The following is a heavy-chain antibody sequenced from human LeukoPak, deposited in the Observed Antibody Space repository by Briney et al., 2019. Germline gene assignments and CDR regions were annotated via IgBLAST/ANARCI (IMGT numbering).Heavy chain of an antibody. CDR2: INHSGST. CDR3: ARINIGYCTNGVCYTDY. Sequence: SETLSLTCAVYGGSFSGHYWSWIRQPPGKGLEWIGEINHSGSTNYNPSLESRVTISVDTSKNQFSLKLSSVTAADTAVYYCARINIGYCTNGVCYTDYWGQGTLVTVSS. V-gene: IGHV4-34*01. J-gene: IGHJ4*02. D-gene: IGHD2-8*01. CDR1: GGSFSGHY.